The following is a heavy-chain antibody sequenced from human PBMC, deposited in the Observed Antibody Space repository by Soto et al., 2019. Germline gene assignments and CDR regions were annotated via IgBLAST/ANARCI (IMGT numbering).Heavy chain of an antibody. J-gene: IGHJ4*02. D-gene: IGHD1-1*01. V-gene: IGHV3-23*01. CDR3: AKGRGQNWNFAY. Sequence: EVQLLESWGGSVQPGGSLRLSCAASGFTFSSYAMHWVRRPPGKGLEWVSSISGSGGTAYYADSVKGRFSISRDSLVNTLYLQMNSLRAEDTAVYYCAKGRGQNWNFAYWGQGTLVTVSP. CDR2: ISGSGGTA. CDR1: GFTFSSYA.